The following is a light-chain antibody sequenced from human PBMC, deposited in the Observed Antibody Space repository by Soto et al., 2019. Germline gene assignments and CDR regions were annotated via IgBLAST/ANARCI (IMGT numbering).Light chain of an antibody. CDR3: QQYNNWPT. J-gene: IGKJ1*01. CDR1: QSVSSN. V-gene: IGKV3-15*01. CDR2: GAS. Sequence: EIVMTQSPATLSVSPGERATLSCRASQSVSSNLAWYQQKPGQAPRLLLYGASTRATGVPARFSGSGSGTEFTRTISSLQSEDFAVYFWQQYNNWPTFGQGTKVEIK.